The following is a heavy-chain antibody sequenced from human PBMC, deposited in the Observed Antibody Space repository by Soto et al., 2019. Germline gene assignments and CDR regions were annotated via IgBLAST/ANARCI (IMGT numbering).Heavy chain of an antibody. D-gene: IGHD1-26*01. J-gene: IGHJ4*02. Sequence: QAQQVQSGAEVKKPGASVKVSCKTSGYSFTSYGISWVRQAPGLGLEWVGWISGYNGKTNYAQKLQGRVTMTIDTSTTTVYMDLRSLRSDDTAVYYCARVLTWELSPFDYWGQGTLVTVSS. CDR1: GYSFTSYG. CDR3: ARVLTWELSPFDY. V-gene: IGHV1-18*01. CDR2: ISGYNGKT.